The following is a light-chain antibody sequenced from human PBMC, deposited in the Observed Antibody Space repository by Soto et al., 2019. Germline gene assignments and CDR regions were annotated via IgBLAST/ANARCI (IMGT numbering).Light chain of an antibody. Sequence: DIVMTPSPLSLPVTPGAPASISCRSSQSLLHSNGYNFLDWYLQKPGQSPQLLIYLGSNRASGVPDRFSGSGSCTDFTLRSSTVEAEDVGIYYCMQALQTPYTLGQGTKLEIK. CDR2: LGS. J-gene: IGKJ2*01. CDR1: QSLLHSNGYNF. V-gene: IGKV2-28*01. CDR3: MQALQTPYT.